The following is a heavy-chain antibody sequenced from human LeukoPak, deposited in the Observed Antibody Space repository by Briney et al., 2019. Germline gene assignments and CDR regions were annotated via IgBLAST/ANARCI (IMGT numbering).Heavy chain of an antibody. CDR3: ARDLAWGSGYDLDY. V-gene: IGHV1-2*02. D-gene: IGHD5-12*01. CDR1: GYTFTSYA. CDR2: INPISGDT. J-gene: IGHJ4*01. Sequence: ASVKVSCKASGYTFTSYAMNWVRQAPGQGPEWMGWINPISGDTNYAQKFQGRLTLTRDTSISTAYMELTRLRFDDTAMYYCARDLAWGSGYDLDYWGLGTLVIVSS.